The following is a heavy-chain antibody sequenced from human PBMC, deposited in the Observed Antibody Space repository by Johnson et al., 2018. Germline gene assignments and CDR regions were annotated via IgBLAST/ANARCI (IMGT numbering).Heavy chain of an antibody. CDR2: SSKSGTYT. Sequence: ERLVESGGGLVQPRGSLRLSCAVSGFTFSHYAMSWVRQAPGKGLEWVAASSKSGTYTYYAGAVKGRFTFSRENSKNKLDLQMNSLRAEDTAVYYWARDLLVDGVKRGDVFDIWGQGTMVTVSS. D-gene: IGHD2-8*01. J-gene: IGHJ3*02. CDR1: GFTFSHYA. V-gene: IGHV3-23*04. CDR3: ARDLLVDGVKRGDVFDI.